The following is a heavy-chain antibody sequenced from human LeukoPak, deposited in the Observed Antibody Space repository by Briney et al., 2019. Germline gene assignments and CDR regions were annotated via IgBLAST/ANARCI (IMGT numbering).Heavy chain of an antibody. CDR1: GGSISSYY. J-gene: IGHJ3*02. V-gene: IGHV4-4*07. D-gene: IGHD3-10*01. Sequence: SETLSLTCTVSGGSISSYYWSWIRHPAGKGLEWIGRIYTSGSTNYNPSLKSRVTMSVDTSKNQFSLKLNSVTAADTAVYYCAKSNGYGLVDIWGQGTMVTVSS. CDR3: AKSNGYGLVDI. CDR2: IYTSGST.